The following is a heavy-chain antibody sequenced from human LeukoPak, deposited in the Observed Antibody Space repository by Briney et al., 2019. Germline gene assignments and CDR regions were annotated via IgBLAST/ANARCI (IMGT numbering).Heavy chain of an antibody. V-gene: IGHV3-33*06. J-gene: IGHJ4*02. CDR3: AKASSHYYDSSGYYESSLDY. CDR1: GFTFSSYG. CDR2: IWYDGSNK. Sequence: GGSLRLSCAASGFTFSSYGMHWVRQAPGKGLEWVAVIWYDGSNKHYADSVKGRFTISRDNSKNTLYLQMNSLRAEDTAVYYCAKASSHYYDSSGYYESSLDYWGQGTLVTVSS. D-gene: IGHD3-22*01.